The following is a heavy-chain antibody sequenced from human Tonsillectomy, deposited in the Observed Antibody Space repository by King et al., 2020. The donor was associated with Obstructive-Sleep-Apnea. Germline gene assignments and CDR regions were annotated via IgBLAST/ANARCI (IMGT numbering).Heavy chain of an antibody. J-gene: IGHJ4*02. V-gene: IGHV4-31*03. Sequence: VQLQESGPGLVKPSQTLSLTCTVSGASIDSGGYYWSWIRQLPGKGLEGIGYIYYTGSTFYNPSLKSRLTMSVDTSKNQFSLKLSSVTAADTAVYFCARYLETYFDYWGQGTLVTVSS. D-gene: IGHD3-3*01. CDR2: IYYTGST. CDR1: GASIDSGGYY. CDR3: ARYLETYFDY.